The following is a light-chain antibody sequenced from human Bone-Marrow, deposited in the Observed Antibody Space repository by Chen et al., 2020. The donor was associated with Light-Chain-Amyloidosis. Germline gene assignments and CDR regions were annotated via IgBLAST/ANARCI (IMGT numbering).Light chain of an antibody. CDR1: DLPTKY. CDR3: QSAESSGTYEVI. Sequence: SYELTQPPSVSVSPGQTARITCSGDDLPTKYAYWYQQKPGQAPVLVIHRDTERPSGISERCSGSSSGTTATLTISGVQAEDAADYHCQSAESSGTYEVIFGGGTKLTVL. J-gene: IGLJ2*01. CDR2: RDT. V-gene: IGLV3-25*03.